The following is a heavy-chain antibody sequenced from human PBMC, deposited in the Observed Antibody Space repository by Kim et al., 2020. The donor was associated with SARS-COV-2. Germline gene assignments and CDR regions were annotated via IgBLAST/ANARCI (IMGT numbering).Heavy chain of an antibody. CDR3: ARSRGTFPQFYMDV. CDR1: GFNFDDYG. D-gene: IGHD1-7*01. Sequence: GGSLRLSCAASGFNFDDYGMSWVRQAPGKGLDWVSAISWNGDSAGYVDSVKGRFTISRDNAKNSLYLQMNSLRVEDTALYYCARSRGTFPQFYMDVWGNGTTVTVSS. J-gene: IGHJ6*04. V-gene: IGHV3-20*04. CDR2: ISWNGDSA.